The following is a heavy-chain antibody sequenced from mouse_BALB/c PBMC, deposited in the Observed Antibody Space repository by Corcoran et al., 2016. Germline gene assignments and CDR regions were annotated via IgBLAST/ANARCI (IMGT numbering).Heavy chain of an antibody. Sequence: QVQLQQSGPELVKPGALVKISCKASGYTFTSYGIHWVKQRPGQGLEWIGWIYPGDGSTKYNEKFKGKATLTADKSSSTAYLQLSSLTSENSAVYFCASRYGNQAWLAYWGQGTLVTVSA. CDR3: ASRYGNQAWLAY. CDR2: IYPGDGST. V-gene: IGHV1S56*01. J-gene: IGHJ3*01. D-gene: IGHD2-10*02. CDR1: GYTFTSYG.